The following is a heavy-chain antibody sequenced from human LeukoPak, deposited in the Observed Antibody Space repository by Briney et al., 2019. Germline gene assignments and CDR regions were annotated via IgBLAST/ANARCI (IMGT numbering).Heavy chain of an antibody. CDR2: IYNSGNT. V-gene: IGHV4-59*01. D-gene: IGHD5-18*01. Sequence: SETLSLTCTVSGGSISSYYWSWIRQPPGKGLEWIGYIYNSGNTNYNPSLKSRVTISVDTSKNQFSLKLSSVTAADTAVYYCAGLAHGYGFDYWGQGTLVTVSS. CDR3: AGLAHGYGFDY. CDR1: GGSISSYY. J-gene: IGHJ4*02.